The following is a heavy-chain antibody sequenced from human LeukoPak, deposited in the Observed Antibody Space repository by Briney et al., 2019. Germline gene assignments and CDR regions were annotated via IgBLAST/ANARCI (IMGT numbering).Heavy chain of an antibody. D-gene: IGHD2-15*01. J-gene: IGHJ4*02. V-gene: IGHV3-23*01. CDR2: VSDSGSSA. Sequence: GGSLRLSCAAAAFTFRNYGMSWVRQAPGKGLEWVSVVSDSGSSAYYADSVKGRFTISRDNSKNSLYLQMNSLRAEDTAVYYCAPDLRGAAWSLDYWGQGTLVTVSS. CDR3: APDLRGAAWSLDY. CDR1: AFTFRNYG.